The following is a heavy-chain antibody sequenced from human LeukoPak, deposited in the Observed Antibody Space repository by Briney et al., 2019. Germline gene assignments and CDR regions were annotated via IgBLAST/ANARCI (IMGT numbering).Heavy chain of an antibody. J-gene: IGHJ6*03. Sequence: SETLSLTYAVYVRSFSFYYWSWLRQPPGKGLEWIWEINHSVSTNYNPSLKSRVTISVDTSKNQFSLKLTSVPAADTAVQYFPRINLSRIWSGYFFPNYYYYYMDVWGKGTTVTVSS. CDR3: PRINLSRIWSGYFFPNYYYYYMDV. V-gene: IGHV4-34*01. CDR1: VRSFSFYY. CDR2: INHSVST. D-gene: IGHD3-3*01.